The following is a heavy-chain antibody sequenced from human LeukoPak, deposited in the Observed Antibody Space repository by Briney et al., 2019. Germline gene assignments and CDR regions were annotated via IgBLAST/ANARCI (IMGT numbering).Heavy chain of an antibody. J-gene: IGHJ4*02. CDR2: ISYDGSNK. V-gene: IGHV3-30-3*01. Sequence: GGSLRLSCAASGVTFSSYAMHWVRQAPGKGLEWVAVISYDGSNKYYADSVKGRFTISRDNSKNTLYLQMNSLRAEDTAIYYCARALYNRGWYPDYFDSWGQGTLVTVSA. D-gene: IGHD6-19*01. CDR3: ARALYNRGWYPDYFDS. CDR1: GVTFSSYA.